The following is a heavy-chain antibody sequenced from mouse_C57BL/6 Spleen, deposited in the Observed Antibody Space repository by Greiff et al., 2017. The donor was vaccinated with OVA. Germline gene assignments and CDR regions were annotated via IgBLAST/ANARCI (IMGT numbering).Heavy chain of an antibody. V-gene: IGHV14-4*01. D-gene: IGHD6-1*01. CDR3: TTMATKTY. CDR1: GFNIKDDY. J-gene: IGHJ3*01. CDR2: IDPENGDT. Sequence: EVKVEESGAELVRPGASVKLSCTASGFNIKDDYMHWVKQRPEQGLEWIGWIDPENGDTEYASKFQGKATITADTSSNTAYLQLSSLTSEDTAVYYCTTMATKTYWGQGTLVTVSA.